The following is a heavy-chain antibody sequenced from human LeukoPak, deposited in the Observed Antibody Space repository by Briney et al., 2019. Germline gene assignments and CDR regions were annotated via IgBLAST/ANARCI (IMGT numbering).Heavy chain of an antibody. Sequence: SETLSLTCTVSGGSVSSGSYYWSWIRQPPGKGLEWIGYIYYSGSTNYNPSLKSRVTISVDTSKNQFSLKLSSVTAADTAVYYCARENTGFDYWGQGTLVTVSS. CDR1: GGSVSSGSYY. CDR3: ARENTGFDY. J-gene: IGHJ4*02. V-gene: IGHV4-61*01. D-gene: IGHD3-10*01. CDR2: IYYSGST.